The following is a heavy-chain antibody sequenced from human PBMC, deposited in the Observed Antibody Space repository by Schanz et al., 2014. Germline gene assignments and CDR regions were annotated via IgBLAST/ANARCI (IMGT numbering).Heavy chain of an antibody. CDR1: GGSISSGGYY. V-gene: IGHV4-31*03. Sequence: QVQLQESGPGLVKPSGTLSLTCTVSGGSISSGGYYWSWIRQHPGKGLEWIGYIYYSGSTYYNPSLKSRVTISVDKPKKQFSLKVTSRTAADTAVYYCARGHHPHGITVAARGFDPWGQGTLVTVSS. CDR3: ARGHHPHGITVAARGFDP. CDR2: IYYSGST. D-gene: IGHD6-19*01. J-gene: IGHJ5*02.